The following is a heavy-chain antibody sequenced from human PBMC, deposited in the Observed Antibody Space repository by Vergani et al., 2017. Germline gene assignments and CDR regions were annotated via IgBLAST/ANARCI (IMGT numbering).Heavy chain of an antibody. V-gene: IGHV4-34*01. D-gene: IGHD6-6*01. CDR1: GGSFSGYY. CDR3: ARGRGSSSPRSNWFDP. J-gene: IGHJ5*02. Sequence: QVQLQQWGAGLLKPSETLSLTCAVYGGSFSGYYWSWIRQPPGKGLEWIGEINHSGSTNYNPSLKSRVTISVDTSKNQFSLELSSVTAADTAVYYCARGRGSSSPRSNWFDPWGQGTLVTVSS. CDR2: INHSGST.